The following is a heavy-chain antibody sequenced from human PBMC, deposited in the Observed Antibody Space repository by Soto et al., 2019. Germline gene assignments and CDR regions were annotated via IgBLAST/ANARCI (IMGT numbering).Heavy chain of an antibody. CDR1: GGSISSYY. J-gene: IGHJ6*02. Sequence: SETLSLTCTVSGGSISSYYWSWIRQPPGKGLEWIGYIYYSGSTNYNPSLKSRVTISVDTSKNQFSLKLSSVTAADTAVYYCARDSSGYSYGYESGMDVWGQGTTVTVSS. D-gene: IGHD5-18*01. V-gene: IGHV4-59*01. CDR3: ARDSSGYSYGYESGMDV. CDR2: IYYSGST.